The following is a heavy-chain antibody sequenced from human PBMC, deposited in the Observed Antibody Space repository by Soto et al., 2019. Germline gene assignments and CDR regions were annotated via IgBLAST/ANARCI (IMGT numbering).Heavy chain of an antibody. D-gene: IGHD6-19*01. CDR2: IDPSDSYT. Sequence: PGESLKISCKGSGYSFTSYWISWVRQMPGKGLEWMGRIDPSDSYTNYSPSFQGHVTISADKSISTAYLQWSSLKASDTAMYYCARIAVAAPYYSYYGMDVWGQGTTVTVS. J-gene: IGHJ6*02. CDR1: GYSFTSYW. CDR3: ARIAVAAPYYSYYGMDV. V-gene: IGHV5-10-1*01.